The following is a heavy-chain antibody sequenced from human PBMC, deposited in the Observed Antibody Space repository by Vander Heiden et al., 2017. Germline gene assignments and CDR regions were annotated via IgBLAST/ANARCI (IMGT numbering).Heavy chain of an antibody. J-gene: IGHJ4*02. V-gene: IGHV3-23*01. Sequence: EVQLLESGGGLVQPGGSLRLSCAASGFTFSSYAMSWVRQAPGKGLEWVSAISGCGGNTYYANSVKGRFTHSRENSKNPLYLQNNQLGAGDPGVYYCAKDAPPPGGPWLVWVDYLGQGTLVTVSS. CDR1: GFTFSSYA. CDR3: AKDAPPPGGPWLVWVDY. CDR2: ISGCGGNT. D-gene: IGHD6-19*01.